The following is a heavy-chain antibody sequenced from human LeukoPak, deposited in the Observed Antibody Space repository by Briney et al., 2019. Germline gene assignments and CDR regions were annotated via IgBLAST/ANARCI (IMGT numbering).Heavy chain of an antibody. CDR1: GFTFSEYA. D-gene: IGHD1-26*01. CDR3: AKARPIDPIGMDV. CDR2: ISYGGRQK. J-gene: IGHJ6*01. Sequence: PGRSLRLSCAASGFTFSEYAMHWVRQAPGKGLEWVAVISYGGRQKYYGDSVKGRFTISRDNPKNTLYLQMNSLRDDDTAVYYCAKARPIDPIGMDVWGQGTTVTVSS. V-gene: IGHV3-30-3*01.